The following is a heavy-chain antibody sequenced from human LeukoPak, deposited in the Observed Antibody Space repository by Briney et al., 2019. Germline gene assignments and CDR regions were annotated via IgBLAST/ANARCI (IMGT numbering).Heavy chain of an antibody. CDR3: ARHLSGITGYTYSRGIDY. Sequence: GGSLRLSCAASGFTFSSYGMHWVRQAPGKGLEWVAYIRIDGSDKYYADSVKGRFTISRDNAKNSLYLQMNSLRAEDTAVYYCARHLSGITGYTYSRGIDYWGQGTLVTVSS. CDR1: GFTFSSYG. D-gene: IGHD5-18*01. J-gene: IGHJ4*02. V-gene: IGHV3-30*02. CDR2: IRIDGSDK.